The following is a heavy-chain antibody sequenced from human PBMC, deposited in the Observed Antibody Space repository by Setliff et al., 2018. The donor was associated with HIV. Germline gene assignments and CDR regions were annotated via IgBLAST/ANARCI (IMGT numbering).Heavy chain of an antibody. CDR2: INHSGST. V-gene: IGHV4-34*01. CDR1: GGSFSGYY. Sequence: SETLSLTCAVYGGSFSGYYWTWIRQPPGKGLEWVGEINHSGSTYYNPSLKSRITISIDTSKNHFSLRLTSVTAAATAVYYCARLAPAMVYELDYWGPGMLVTVSS. J-gene: IGHJ4*02. D-gene: IGHD5-18*01. CDR3: ARLAPAMVYELDY.